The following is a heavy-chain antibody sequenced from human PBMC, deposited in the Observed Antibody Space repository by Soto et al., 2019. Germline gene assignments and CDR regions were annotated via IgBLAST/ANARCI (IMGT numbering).Heavy chain of an antibody. CDR2: ISSDGFTQ. CDR1: GFTFSTFA. V-gene: IGHV3-30*09. J-gene: IGHJ4*02. CDR3: ARAPTSRFDY. Sequence: QVQLVESGGGMVQPGRSLRLSCAASGFTFSTFAMHWVRRAPGRGLEWVAVISSDGFTQYYADSIRGRFAISRHNSKNTLNLQMNSLTGEDTVVYYCARAPTSRFDYWCQGTLVTVSA.